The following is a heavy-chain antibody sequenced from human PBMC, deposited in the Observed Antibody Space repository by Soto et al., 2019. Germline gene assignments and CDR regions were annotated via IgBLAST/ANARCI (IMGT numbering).Heavy chain of an antibody. J-gene: IGHJ3*01. CDR1: VFTFSSNY. V-gene: IGHV3-23*01. D-gene: IGHD5-12*01. Sequence: GALRLSGAASVFTFSSNYMSWVRQAPGKGPEWVSVIGGRGNSAYYADSVQGRFTISRDNSKNTLSLQMSSLTADDTAIYYCVREGRGSFDFWGRGTMVTVSS. CDR3: VREGRGSFDF. CDR2: IGGRGNSA.